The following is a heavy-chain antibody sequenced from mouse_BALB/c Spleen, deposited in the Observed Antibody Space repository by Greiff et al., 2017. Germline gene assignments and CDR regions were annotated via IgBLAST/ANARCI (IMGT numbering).Heavy chain of an antibody. CDR1: GFTFSDYY. D-gene: IGHD1-2*01. CDR3: ASHYYWYFDV. Sequence: EVQRVESGGGLVKPGGSLKLSCAASGFTFSDYYMYWVRQTPEKRLEWVATISDGGSYTYYPDSVKGRFTISRDNAKNNLYLQMSSLKSEDTAMYYCASHYYWYFDVWGAGTTVTVSS. V-gene: IGHV5-4*02. J-gene: IGHJ1*01. CDR2: ISDGGSYT.